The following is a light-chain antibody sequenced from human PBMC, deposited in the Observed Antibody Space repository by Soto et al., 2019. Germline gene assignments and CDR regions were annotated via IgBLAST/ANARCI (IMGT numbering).Light chain of an antibody. J-gene: IGKJ4*01. CDR2: AAS. Sequence: DIQMTQSPSSLSASVGDRVTITCRTSQSISTYLHWYQQKPGKAPKLLIFAASTLKSGVPSRFSGSGSGTDFTLTINSLQLEDFATYYCQQSNSNPTFGGGTKVEIK. CDR3: QQSNSNPT. V-gene: IGKV1-39*01. CDR1: QSISTY.